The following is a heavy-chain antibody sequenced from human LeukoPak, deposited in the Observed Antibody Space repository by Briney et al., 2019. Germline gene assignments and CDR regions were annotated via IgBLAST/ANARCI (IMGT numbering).Heavy chain of an antibody. J-gene: IGHJ4*02. CDR1: GGSFSGYY. V-gene: IGHV4-59*08. D-gene: IGHD5-18*01. CDR2: IYYSGST. CDR3: ARHPPGYSYGPEFDY. Sequence: SETLSLTCAVYGGSFSGYYWSWIRQPPGKGLEWIGYIYYSGSTNYNPSLKSRVTISVDTSKNQFSLKLSSVTAADTAVYYCARHPPGYSYGPEFDYWGQGTLVTVSS.